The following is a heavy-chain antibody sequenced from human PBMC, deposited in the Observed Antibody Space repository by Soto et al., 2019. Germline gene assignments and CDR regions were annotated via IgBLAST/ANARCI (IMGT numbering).Heavy chain of an antibody. CDR1: GYTFTSYY. V-gene: IGHV1-46*01. Sequence: QVQLVQSGAEVKKPGASVKVSCKASGYTFTSYYMHWVRQAPGQGLEWMGIINPSGGSTSYAQKFQGRVTMTRDTSTSTVYMELSSLRSEDTAVYYCARGGNGTYYYDSSGYYYVYWGQGTLVTVSS. J-gene: IGHJ4*02. CDR2: INPSGGST. CDR3: ARGGNGTYYYDSSGYYYVY. D-gene: IGHD3-22*01.